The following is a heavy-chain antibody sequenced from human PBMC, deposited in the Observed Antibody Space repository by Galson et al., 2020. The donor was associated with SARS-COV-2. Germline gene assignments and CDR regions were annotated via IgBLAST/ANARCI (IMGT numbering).Heavy chain of an antibody. CDR2: IWYDGSNK. CDR3: ARESSADSSGWSEGFDY. J-gene: IGHJ4*02. V-gene: IGHV3-33*01. CDR1: GFTFSSYG. D-gene: IGHD6-19*01. Sequence: SCAASGFTFSSYGMHWVRQAPGKGLEWVAVIWYDGSNKYYADSVKGQFTISRDNSKNTLYLQMNSLRAEDTAVYYCARESSADSSGWSEGFDYWGQGTLVTVSS.